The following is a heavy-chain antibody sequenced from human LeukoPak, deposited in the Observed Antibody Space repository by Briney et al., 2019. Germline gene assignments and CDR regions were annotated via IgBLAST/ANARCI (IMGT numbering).Heavy chain of an antibody. Sequence: GGSLRLSCAASGFTFSSYWMSWVRQAPGKGPEWLSYISSSSATIYYADSVKGRFTISRDNAKNSLYLQMNSLRAEDTAVYYCARGDFDYWGQGTLVTVSS. V-gene: IGHV3-48*01. J-gene: IGHJ4*02. CDR2: ISSSSATI. D-gene: IGHD3-16*01. CDR1: GFTFSSYW. CDR3: ARGDFDY.